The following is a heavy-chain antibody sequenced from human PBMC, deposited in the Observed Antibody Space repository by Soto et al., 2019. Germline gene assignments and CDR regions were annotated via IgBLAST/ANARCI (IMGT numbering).Heavy chain of an antibody. CDR3: ARETLSFGSALDV. D-gene: IGHD3-3*01. Sequence: LRLSCAASGFRFDDYNMHWVRQAPGKGLEWVSLITWNGGNKYYEDSVKGRFTISRDGTTQSVSLQMTSLKREDTGVYYCARETLSFGSALDVWGQGTTVTV. J-gene: IGHJ6*02. CDR2: ITWNGGNK. CDR1: GFRFDDYN. V-gene: IGHV3-43*01.